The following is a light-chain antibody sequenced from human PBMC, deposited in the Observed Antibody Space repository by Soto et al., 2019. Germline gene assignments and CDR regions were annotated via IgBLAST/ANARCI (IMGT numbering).Light chain of an antibody. V-gene: IGKV3-11*01. Sequence: EIVLTQSPATLSLYPGXXAXLPCRASXSVTRYLAWYQQKPGQAPRLLIYDASNRATGIPARFSGSGSGTDFTLTISSLEPEDFAVYYCQQRSTWPYTFGQGTKLEIQ. J-gene: IGKJ2*01. CDR2: DAS. CDR3: QQRSTWPYT. CDR1: XSVTRY.